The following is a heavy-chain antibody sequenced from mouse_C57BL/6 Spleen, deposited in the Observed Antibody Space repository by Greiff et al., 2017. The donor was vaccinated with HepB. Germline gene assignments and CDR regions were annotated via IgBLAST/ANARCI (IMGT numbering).Heavy chain of an antibody. V-gene: IGHV1-64*01. CDR3: AYYYGSSSAWFAY. Sequence: VQLQQPGAELVKPGASVKLSCKASGYTFTSYWMHWVKQRPGQGLEWIGMIHPNSGSTNYNEKFKNKATLTVDKSSTTTYMQLSSLTSEDSAVYYCAYYYGSSSAWFAYWGQGTLVTVSA. CDR2: IHPNSGST. J-gene: IGHJ3*01. CDR1: GYTFTSYW. D-gene: IGHD1-1*01.